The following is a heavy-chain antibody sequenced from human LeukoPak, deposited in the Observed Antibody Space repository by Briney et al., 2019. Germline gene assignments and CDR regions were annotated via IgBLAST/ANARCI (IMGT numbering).Heavy chain of an antibody. D-gene: IGHD3-22*01. CDR3: AKDVGSGYLVPYYYYYYYMDV. J-gene: IGHJ6*03. CDR2: IRYDGSNK. V-gene: IGHV3-30*02. CDR1: GFTFSNYW. Sequence: GGSLRLSCEASGFTFSNYWMSWVRQAPGKGLEWVAFIRYDGSNKYYADSVKGRFTISRDNSKNTLYLQMNSLRAEDTAVYYCAKDVGSGYLVPYYYYYYYMDVWGKGTTVTVSS.